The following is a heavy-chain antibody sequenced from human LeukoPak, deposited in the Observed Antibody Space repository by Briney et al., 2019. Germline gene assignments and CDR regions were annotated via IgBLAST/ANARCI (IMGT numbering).Heavy chain of an antibody. CDR1: GGSISSYY. J-gene: IGHJ4*02. Sequence: SETLSLTCTVSGGSISSYYWSWIRQPPGKGLEWIGYIYYSGSTNYNPSLKSRVTISVDTSKNQFSQKLSSVTAADTAVYYCARAYSGYAQPIDYWGQGTLVTVSS. V-gene: IGHV4-59*01. D-gene: IGHD5-12*01. CDR2: IYYSGST. CDR3: ARAYSGYAQPIDY.